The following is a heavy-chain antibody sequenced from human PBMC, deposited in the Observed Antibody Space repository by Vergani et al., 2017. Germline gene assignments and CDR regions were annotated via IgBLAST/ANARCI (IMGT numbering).Heavy chain of an antibody. CDR1: GFTFSSYA. J-gene: IGHJ5*02. CDR3: AKVGYLVVVTAVGGWFDP. Sequence: VQLLESGGNLIQPGGSLRLSCGVSGFTFSSYAMTWVRLAAGKGLQGVAFIRYDGSNKYYADSVKGRFTISRDNSKNTLYLQMNSLRAEDTAVYYCAKVGYLVVVTAVGGWFDPWSQGTLVTVSS. D-gene: IGHD2-21*02. V-gene: IGHV3-30*02. CDR2: IRYDGSNK.